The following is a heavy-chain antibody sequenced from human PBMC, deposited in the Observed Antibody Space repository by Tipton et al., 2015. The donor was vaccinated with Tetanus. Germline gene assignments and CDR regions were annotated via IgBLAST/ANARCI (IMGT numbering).Heavy chain of an antibody. V-gene: IGHV4-34*01. CDR3: AKGLDEYKSGND. CDR1: GRSFSDYY. J-gene: IGHJ4*02. Sequence: TLSLTCALYGRSFSDYYWTWIRQPPGKRLEWIGETHPSGSINYSPSLQSRVTMLVETSENQFSLRLTSVTAADTAIYYCAKGLDEYKSGNDCGQGPFVWVSS. CDR2: THPSGSI. D-gene: IGHD1-1*01.